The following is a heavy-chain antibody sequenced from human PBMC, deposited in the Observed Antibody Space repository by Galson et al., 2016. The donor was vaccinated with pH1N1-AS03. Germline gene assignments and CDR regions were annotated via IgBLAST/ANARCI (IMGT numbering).Heavy chain of an antibody. Sequence: SETLSLTCTVSGDPMSGNYWNWIRHLPGKGLEWVGYIHFSGSTLYNPSLRGRVTMSINRSKTKFSLKLTSATTADTALYLCVRQGNKYHRNAFDLWGEGTMVTVSS. CDR1: GDPMSGNY. D-gene: IGHD2/OR15-2a*01. CDR2: IHFSGST. J-gene: IGHJ3*01. V-gene: IGHV4-59*03. CDR3: VRQGNKYHRNAFDL.